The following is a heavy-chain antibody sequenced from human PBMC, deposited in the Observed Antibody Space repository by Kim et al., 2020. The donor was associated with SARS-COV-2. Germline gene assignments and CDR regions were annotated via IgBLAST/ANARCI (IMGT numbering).Heavy chain of an antibody. CDR1: GFTFSSYW. CDR2: INSDGSST. CDR3: ASHRPGGKGMDV. V-gene: IGHV3-74*01. D-gene: IGHD6-6*01. J-gene: IGHJ6*02. Sequence: GGSLRLSCAASGFTFSSYWMHWVRQAPGKGLVWVSRINSDGSSTTYADSVKGRFTISRDNAKNTLYLQMNSLRAEYTAVYYCASHRPGGKGMDVWGQGTTVTVS.